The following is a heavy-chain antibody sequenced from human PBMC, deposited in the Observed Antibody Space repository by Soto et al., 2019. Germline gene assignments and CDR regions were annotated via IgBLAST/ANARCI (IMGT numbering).Heavy chain of an antibody. Sequence: ASVKVSCKASGYTFTSYAMHWVRQAPGQRLEWMGWINAGNGNTKYSQKFQGRVTITRDTSASTAYMELSSLRSEDTAVYYCARDGMVRGVPQDYWGQGTLVTVSS. J-gene: IGHJ4*02. CDR3: ARDGMVRGVPQDY. CDR1: GYTFTSYA. CDR2: INAGNGNT. V-gene: IGHV1-3*01. D-gene: IGHD3-10*01.